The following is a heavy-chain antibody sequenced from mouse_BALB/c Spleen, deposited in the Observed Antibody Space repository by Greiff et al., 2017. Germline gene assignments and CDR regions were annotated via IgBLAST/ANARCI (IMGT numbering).Heavy chain of an antibody. V-gene: IGHV1-26*01. CDR2: INPNNGGT. D-gene: IGHD1-1*01. CDR3: ARGTDYGSSWYFDV. J-gene: IGHJ1*01. CDR1: GYTFTEYT. Sequence: EVKLVESGPELVKPGASVKISCKTSGYTFTEYTMHWVKQSHGKSLEWIGGINPNNGGTSYNQKFKGKATLTVDKSSSTAYMELRSLTSEDSAVYYCARGTDYGSSWYFDVWGAGTTVTVSS.